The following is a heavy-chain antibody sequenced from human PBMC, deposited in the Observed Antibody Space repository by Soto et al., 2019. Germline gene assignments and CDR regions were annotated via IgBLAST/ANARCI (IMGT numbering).Heavy chain of an antibody. J-gene: IGHJ6*02. Sequence: QVQLVQSGAEVKKPGSSVKVSCKASGGTFSSYAISWVRQAPGQGLEWMGGIIPIFGTANYAQKFQGRVTITADEATSTAYMELSSLRSEDTAVYYCARLHSQNWVYYYYYGMDVWGQGTTVTVSS. V-gene: IGHV1-69*01. CDR1: GGTFSSYA. CDR3: ARLHSQNWVYYYYYGMDV. D-gene: IGHD7-27*01. CDR2: IIPIFGTA.